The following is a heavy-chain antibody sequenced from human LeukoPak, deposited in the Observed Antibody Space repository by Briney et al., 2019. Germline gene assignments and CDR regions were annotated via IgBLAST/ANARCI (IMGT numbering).Heavy chain of an antibody. V-gene: IGHV4-39*02. D-gene: IGHD5-18*01. Sequence: PSETLSLTCTVSGGSISSSSYYWGWIRQPPGKGLEWVGSIYYSGSTYYNPSLKSRVTISVDTSKNQFSLKLSSVTAADTAVCYCARESQRYSYGPQPPDYWGQGTLVTVSS. CDR2: IYYSGST. CDR3: ARESQRYSYGPQPPDY. CDR1: GGSISSSSYY. J-gene: IGHJ4*02.